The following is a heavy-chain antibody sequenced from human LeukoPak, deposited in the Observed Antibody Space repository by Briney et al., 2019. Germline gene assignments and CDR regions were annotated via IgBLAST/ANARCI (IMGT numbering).Heavy chain of an antibody. J-gene: IGHJ4*01. CDR1: GFTFSSYW. CDR3: ARDGAYSTIFY. CDR2: INHNGNVN. V-gene: IGHV3-7*01. Sequence: GGSLRLSCAASGFTFSSYWMNWARQAPGKGLEWVASINHNGNVNYYVDSVKGRFTISRDNAKNTLYLQMNSLRAEDTAVYYCARDGAYSTIFYWGQGTLVTVSS. D-gene: IGHD3-3*01.